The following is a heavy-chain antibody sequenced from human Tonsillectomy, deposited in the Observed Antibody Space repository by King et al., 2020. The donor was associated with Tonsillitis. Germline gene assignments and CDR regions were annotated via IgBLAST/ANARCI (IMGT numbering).Heavy chain of an antibody. Sequence: VQLVESGGGLVQPGGSLRLSCAASGFTFSNYDMHWVRQATGKGLEWVSVIRTAGDTYYPDSVKGRFTISRENAKNSFYLRMSSLRAGDTAVYYCARGVVPSANNNYYFYMDVWGKGTTVTVSS. D-gene: IGHD2-2*01. J-gene: IGHJ6*03. V-gene: IGHV3-13*01. CDR1: GFTFSNYD. CDR3: ARGVVPSANNNYYFYMDV. CDR2: IRTAGDT.